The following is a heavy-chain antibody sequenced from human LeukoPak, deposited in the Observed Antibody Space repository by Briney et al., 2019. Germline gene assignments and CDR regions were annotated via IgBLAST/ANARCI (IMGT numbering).Heavy chain of an antibody. CDR3: AKVRGTYSSGYFFYY. CDR2: ISWNSGYI. D-gene: IGHD6-19*01. CDR1: GFTFDKYA. Sequence: GGSLRLSCAASGFTFDKYALHWVRQAPGKGLEWLSIISWNSGYIGYADSVKGRFTISRDNAKKSLDLQMNSLRAEDTAFYYCAKVRGTYSSGYFFYYWGQGTLVTVSS. V-gene: IGHV3-9*01. J-gene: IGHJ4*02.